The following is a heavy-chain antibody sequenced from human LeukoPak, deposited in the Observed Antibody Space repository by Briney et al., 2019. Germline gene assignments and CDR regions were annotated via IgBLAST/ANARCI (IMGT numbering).Heavy chain of an antibody. V-gene: IGHV3-23*01. J-gene: IGHJ4*02. CDR2: ISGSGTNT. D-gene: IGHD5-18*01. Sequence: GGSLRLSCAASGFTFSSYAMNWVRQAPGKGLEWVSGISGSGTNTYYADSVKGPFTISRDNSKNTLYMQMNSLRAEDTAVYYCAKGDKPVIAMVKFDYWGQGTLVTVSS. CDR3: AKGDKPVIAMVKFDY. CDR1: GFTFSSYA.